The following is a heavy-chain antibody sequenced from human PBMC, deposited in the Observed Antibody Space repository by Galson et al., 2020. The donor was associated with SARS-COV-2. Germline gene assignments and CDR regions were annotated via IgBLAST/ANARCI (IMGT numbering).Heavy chain of an antibody. CDR1: GGSISSYY. V-gene: IGHV4-4*07. D-gene: IGHD6-19*01. CDR2: IYSSGST. J-gene: IGHJ4*02. Sequence: ETSETLSLTCTVSGGSISSYYWSWIRQPAGKGLEWIGRIYSSGSTNYNPSLKSRVSMSVDTSNNQFSLRLSSVTAADRAVYYCAREVPGQYSSGWKAYYFDYWGQGILVTVSS. CDR3: AREVPGQYSSGWKAYYFDY.